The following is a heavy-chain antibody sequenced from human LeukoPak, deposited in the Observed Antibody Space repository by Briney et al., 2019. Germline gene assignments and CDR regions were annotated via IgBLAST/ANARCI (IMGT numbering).Heavy chain of an antibody. CDR2: ISGSSIRT. Sequence: PGGSLRLSCAASGFTFSNYAMTWVRQAPGKGLEWVSTISGSSIRTYYADSVKGRFAISRDNSENTLYLQMNSLKAEDTAVYYCAKGSSNFDSWGQGTLVTVSS. CDR1: GFTFSNYA. CDR3: AKGSSNFDS. V-gene: IGHV3-23*01. J-gene: IGHJ4*02.